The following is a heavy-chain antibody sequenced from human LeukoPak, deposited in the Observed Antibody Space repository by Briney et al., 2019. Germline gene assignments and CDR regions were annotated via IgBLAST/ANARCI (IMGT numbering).Heavy chain of an antibody. CDR1: GFTFSSYS. J-gene: IGHJ4*02. D-gene: IGHD1-26*01. CDR2: ISSRSAYI. Sequence: KSGGSLRLSCAASGFTFSSYSMNWVRQAPGKGLEWVSSISSRSAYIHYTDSVKGRFTISRDNAENSLYLQMNNLRADDTAVYYCARDRSGSYPYYFDYWGQGTLVTVSS. CDR3: ARDRSGSYPYYFDY. V-gene: IGHV3-21*01.